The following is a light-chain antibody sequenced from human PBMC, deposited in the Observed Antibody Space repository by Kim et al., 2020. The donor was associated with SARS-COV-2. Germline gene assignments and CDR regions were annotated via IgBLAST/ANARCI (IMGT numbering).Light chain of an antibody. CDR2: DAS. J-gene: IGKJ5*01. Sequence: AVQLTQSPSSPSASVGDRVTITCRASQDINSALAWYQQKPGKAPELLIYDASSFKSGVPSRFSGSGSGTHFTLTISSLQPEDFATYYCHQFNTFPITFGQGTRLEIK. V-gene: IGKV1-13*02. CDR1: QDINSA. CDR3: HQFNTFPIT.